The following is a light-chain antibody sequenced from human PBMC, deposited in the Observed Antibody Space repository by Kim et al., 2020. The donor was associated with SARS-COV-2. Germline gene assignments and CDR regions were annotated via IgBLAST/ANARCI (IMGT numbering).Light chain of an antibody. CDR3: QTWGTGLWG. CDR1: SGHSSYA. CDR2: LNSDRSH. Sequence: QPVLTQSPSASASLGASVKLTCTLSSGHSSYAIAWHQQQPEKGPRYLMKLNSDRSHSKGDGIPDRFSGSSSGAERYLTISSLQSEDEADYYCQTWGTGLWGFGGGTQLTVL. V-gene: IGLV4-69*01. J-gene: IGLJ3*02.